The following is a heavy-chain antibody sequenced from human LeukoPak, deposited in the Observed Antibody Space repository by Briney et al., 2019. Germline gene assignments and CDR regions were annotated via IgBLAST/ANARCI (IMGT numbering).Heavy chain of an antibody. CDR3: ARDLMAIAAAGLDY. Sequence: SQTLSLTCAISGDSVSSNSVAWNWIRQSPSRGLEWLGRTYYRSKWYNDYAVSVKSRITINPDTSKNQFSLQLNSMTPEDTAVYYCARDLMAIAAAGLDYWSQGTLVTVSS. D-gene: IGHD6-13*01. J-gene: IGHJ4*02. CDR1: GDSVSSNSVA. V-gene: IGHV6-1*01. CDR2: TYYRSKWYN.